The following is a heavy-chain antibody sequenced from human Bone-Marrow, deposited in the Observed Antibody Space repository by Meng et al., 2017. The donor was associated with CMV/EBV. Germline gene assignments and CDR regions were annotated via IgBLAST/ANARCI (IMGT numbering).Heavy chain of an antibody. CDR2: IGTAGDT. Sequence: LSLTCAASGFTFSSYDMHWVRQATGKGLEWVSAIGTAGDTYYPGSVKGRFTISRENAKNSLYLQMNSLRAGDTAVYYCARMVGLFAIFGVASDYWGQGTLVTVSS. J-gene: IGHJ4*02. V-gene: IGHV3-13*01. CDR3: ARMVGLFAIFGVASDY. D-gene: IGHD3-3*01. CDR1: GFTFSSYD.